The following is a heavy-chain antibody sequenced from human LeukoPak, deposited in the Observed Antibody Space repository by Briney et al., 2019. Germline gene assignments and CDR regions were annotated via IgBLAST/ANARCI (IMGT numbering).Heavy chain of an antibody. V-gene: IGHV3-53*01. J-gene: IGHJ5*02. Sequence: GGSLRLSCAASVFTVSSNYMSRVRHSPGKGLECVSVIYSDGGKYYEDSVKGGFPISRDNSKTTLYLQMNSLTAEDTAVYYCAGRQGRYPHNYFDPWGQGTLVTVSS. CDR3: AGRQGRYPHNYFDP. CDR1: VFTVSSNY. D-gene: IGHD3-16*02. CDR2: IYSDGGK.